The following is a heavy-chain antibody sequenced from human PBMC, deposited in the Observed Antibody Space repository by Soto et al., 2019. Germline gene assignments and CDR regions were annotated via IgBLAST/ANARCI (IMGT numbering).Heavy chain of an antibody. Sequence: GGSLRLSCEASGFTFKDYAMGWARQAPGKGLQWVASINSRGDDTFYADSVKGRFTVSRDNSKNTLFLQMNSLTAEDTAMYYWAKERANYAFWSSYSVYYDSWGQGTQVTVSS. V-gene: IGHV3-23*01. J-gene: IGHJ4*02. CDR1: GFTFKDYA. D-gene: IGHD3-3*01. CDR3: AKERANYAFWSSYSVYYDS. CDR2: INSRGDDT.